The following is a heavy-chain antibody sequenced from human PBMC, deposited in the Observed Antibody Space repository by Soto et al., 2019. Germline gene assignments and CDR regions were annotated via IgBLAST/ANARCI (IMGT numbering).Heavy chain of an antibody. CDR3: ASSLLVGYGLEGESD. Sequence: QVQLVQSGAEVKKPGASVKVSCKASGYTFTSYGISWVRQAPGQGLEWMGWISAYNGNTNYAQKLQGRVTKTTDTATSKAYMELRSLRSDDTAVYYCASSLLVGYGLEGESDWGQGTLVTVSS. V-gene: IGHV1-18*01. CDR2: ISAYNGNT. D-gene: IGHD5-18*01. J-gene: IGHJ4*02. CDR1: GYTFTSYG.